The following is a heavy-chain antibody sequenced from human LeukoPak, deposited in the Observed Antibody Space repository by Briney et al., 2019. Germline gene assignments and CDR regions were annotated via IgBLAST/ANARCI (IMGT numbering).Heavy chain of an antibody. D-gene: IGHD3-10*01. CDR2: ISYDGSNK. CDR3: ARYYGSGSLDY. Sequence: GGSLRLSCAASGFTFSDYGMHWVRQAPGKGLEWVALISYDGSNKYYADSVKGRFTISRDTSKNTLHLQMDSLRVEDTAMYYCARYYGSGSLDYWGQGTLVTVSS. J-gene: IGHJ4*02. V-gene: IGHV3-30*03. CDR1: GFTFSDYG.